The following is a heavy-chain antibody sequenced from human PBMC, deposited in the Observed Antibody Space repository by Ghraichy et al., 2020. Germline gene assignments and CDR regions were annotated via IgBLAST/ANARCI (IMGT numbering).Heavy chain of an antibody. CDR1: GGSFSGYY. D-gene: IGHD4-17*01. Sequence: SETLSLTCAVYGGSFSGYYWSWIRQPPGKGLEWIGEINHSGSTNYNPSLKSRVTISVDTSKNQFSLKLSSVTAADTAVYYCARDPRGRLMTTVTPGSFDIWGQGTMVTVSS. CDR2: INHSGST. CDR3: ARDPRGRLMTTVTPGSFDI. J-gene: IGHJ3*02. V-gene: IGHV4-34*01.